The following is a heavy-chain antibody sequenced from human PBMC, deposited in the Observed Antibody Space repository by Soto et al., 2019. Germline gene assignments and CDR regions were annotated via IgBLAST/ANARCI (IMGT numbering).Heavy chain of an antibody. J-gene: IGHJ4*02. CDR2: MNSDGRTT. V-gene: IGHV3-74*01. Sequence: GGSLRLSCAASGFNFGNNWMHWVRQAPGKGLEWVSRMNSDGRTTNYADSVKGRFTVSRDNAKNTLYLQMNSLRAEDTAVYYCATAEVDYWGQGTLGTVSS. CDR3: ATAEVDY. CDR1: GFNFGNNW.